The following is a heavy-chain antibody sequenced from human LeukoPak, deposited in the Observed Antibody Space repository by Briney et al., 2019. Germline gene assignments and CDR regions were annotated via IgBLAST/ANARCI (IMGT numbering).Heavy chain of an antibody. CDR3: AKGGRITMLRGVQRDHYFDY. J-gene: IGHJ4*02. D-gene: IGHD3-10*01. Sequence: SGGSLRLSCAASGFTFSSYGMHWVRQAPGKGLEWVAFIRYDGSNKYYADSVKGRFTISRDNSKNTLYLQMNSLRAEDTAVYYCAKGGRITMLRGVQRDHYFDYWGQGTLVTVSS. V-gene: IGHV3-30*02. CDR1: GFTFSSYG. CDR2: IRYDGSNK.